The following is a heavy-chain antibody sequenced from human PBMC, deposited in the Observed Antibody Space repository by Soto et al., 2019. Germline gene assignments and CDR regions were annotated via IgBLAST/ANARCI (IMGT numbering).Heavy chain of an antibody. Sequence: ETLSLTCTVSGGSLSSYYWSWIRQPPGKRLEWIGYIFYSGSTNYNPSLKSRVTISVDTSKNQFSLKLSSVTAADTAVYYCARRYGGAFDLWGQGTMVTVSS. V-gene: IGHV4-59*08. CDR1: GGSLSSYY. CDR3: ARRYGGAFDL. J-gene: IGHJ3*01. D-gene: IGHD3-10*01. CDR2: IFYSGST.